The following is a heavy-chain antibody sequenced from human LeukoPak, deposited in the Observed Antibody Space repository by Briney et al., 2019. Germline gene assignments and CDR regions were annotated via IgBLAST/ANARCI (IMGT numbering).Heavy chain of an antibody. Sequence: GESLKISCKGSGYSFTSYWIGWVRQMPGKGLEWMGIIYPGDSDTRYSPSFQGQVTISADKSISTAYLQWSSLKASDTAMYYCARHPISYYYDSAAGPFDIWGQGTMVTVSS. CDR3: ARHPISYYYDSAAGPFDI. J-gene: IGHJ3*02. V-gene: IGHV5-51*01. CDR2: IYPGDSDT. D-gene: IGHD3-22*01. CDR1: GYSFTSYW.